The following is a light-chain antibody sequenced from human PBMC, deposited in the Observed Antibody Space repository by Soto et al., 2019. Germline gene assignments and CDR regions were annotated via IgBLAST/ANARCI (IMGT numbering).Light chain of an antibody. Sequence: SQMTQSPSTLSASVGDRVTVAWRASQSISSWLAWYQQKPGKAPKLLIYDASSLESGVPSRFSGSGSGTEFTLTISSLQPGDLATYYCQQYHSYPPFTFAPGTKVDIK. J-gene: IGKJ3*01. CDR1: QSISSW. CDR3: QQYHSYPPFT. V-gene: IGKV1-5*01. CDR2: DAS.